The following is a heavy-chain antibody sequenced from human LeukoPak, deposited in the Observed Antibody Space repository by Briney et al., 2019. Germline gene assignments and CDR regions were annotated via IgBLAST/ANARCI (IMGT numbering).Heavy chain of an antibody. CDR3: AKDPRSLGVCTSASCPYFDY. CDR2: ISDSSTGT. V-gene: IGHV3-23*01. CDR1: GFTFSGYA. Sequence: GGSLRLSCAASGFTFSGYAMHWVRLAPGKGLEWVSAISDSSTGTYYADSVRGRFTVSRDNSKNTLYLQMNSLRAEDTAVYYCAKDPRSLGVCTSASCPYFDYWGQGALVTASS. D-gene: IGHD2-2*01. J-gene: IGHJ4*02.